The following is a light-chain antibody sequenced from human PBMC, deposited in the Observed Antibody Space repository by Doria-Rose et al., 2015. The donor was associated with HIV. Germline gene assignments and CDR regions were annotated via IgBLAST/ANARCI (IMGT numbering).Light chain of an antibody. Sequence: VSWYQQHPGKAPKLVIFEVSKRPSGIPDRLSGSKSGTSATLGITGLQTGDEADYYCGTWDSSLSAYVFGTATKVTVL. CDR2: EVS. V-gene: IGLV1-51*01. CDR3: GTWDSSLSAYV. J-gene: IGLJ1*01.